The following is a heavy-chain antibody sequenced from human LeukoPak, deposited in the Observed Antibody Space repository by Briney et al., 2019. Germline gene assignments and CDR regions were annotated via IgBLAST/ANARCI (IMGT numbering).Heavy chain of an antibody. CDR2: IKSKTDGGTT. D-gene: IGHD6-19*01. Sequence: GGSLRLSCAASGFTFSNAWMSWVRQAPGKGLEWVASIKSKTDGGTTDYAAPVKGRFTISRDDSKNTLYLQMNSLKTEDTAVYYCTTRRYSSGWYYFDYWGQGTLVTVSS. CDR1: GFTFSNAW. CDR3: TTRRYSSGWYYFDY. V-gene: IGHV3-15*01. J-gene: IGHJ4*02.